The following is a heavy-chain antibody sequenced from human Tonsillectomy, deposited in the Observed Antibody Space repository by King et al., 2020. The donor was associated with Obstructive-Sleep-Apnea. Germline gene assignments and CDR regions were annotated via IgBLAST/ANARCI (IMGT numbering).Heavy chain of an antibody. CDR3: ARETYYYDSSGYYTDAFDI. Sequence: QLQESGPGLVKPSQTLSLTCTVSGGSISSGGYYWSWIRQHPGKGLEWIGYIYYSGSTYYNPSLKSRVTISVDTSKNQFSLKLSSVTAADTAVYYCARETYYYDSSGYYTDAFDIWGHGTMVTVSS. V-gene: IGHV4-31*03. CDR2: IYYSGST. D-gene: IGHD3-22*01. J-gene: IGHJ3*02. CDR1: GGSISSGGYY.